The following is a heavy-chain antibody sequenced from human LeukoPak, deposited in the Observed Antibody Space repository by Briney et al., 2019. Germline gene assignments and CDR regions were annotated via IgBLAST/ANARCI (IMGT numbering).Heavy chain of an antibody. CDR3: ARGVDGTTPPYYFDY. CDR2: INHSGST. J-gene: IGHJ4*02. Sequence: SETLSLTCADYGGSFSGYYWSWIRQPPGKGLEWIGEINHSGSTNYNPSLKSRVTISVDTSKNQFSLKLSSVTAADTAVYYCARGVDGTTPPYYFDYWGQGTLVTVSS. D-gene: IGHD5-24*01. V-gene: IGHV4-34*01. CDR1: GGSFSGYY.